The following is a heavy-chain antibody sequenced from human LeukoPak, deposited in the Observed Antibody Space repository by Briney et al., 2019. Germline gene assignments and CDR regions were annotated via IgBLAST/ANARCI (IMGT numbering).Heavy chain of an antibody. CDR3: AIPFYDSSGYYYVSDY. CDR1: GGTFSIYA. D-gene: IGHD3-22*01. Sequence: ASVKVSCTASGGTFSIYAISWVRQAPGQGLEWMGGIIPIFGTANYAQKFQGRVTITADESTSTAYMELSSLRSEDTAVYYCAIPFYDSSGYYYVSDYWGQGTLVTVSS. J-gene: IGHJ4*02. CDR2: IIPIFGTA. V-gene: IGHV1-69*13.